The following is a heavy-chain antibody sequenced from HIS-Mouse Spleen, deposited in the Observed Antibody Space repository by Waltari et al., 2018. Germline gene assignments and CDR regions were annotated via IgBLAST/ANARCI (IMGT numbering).Heavy chain of an antibody. V-gene: IGHV3-30*18. CDR3: AKDKHHAFDY. Sequence: QVQLVESGGGVVQPGSSLRLSCAASRLTFSSYGMHWVRQAPGKGLEWVAVISYDGSNKYYADSVKGRFTISRDNSKNTLYLQMNSLRAEDTAVYYCAKDKHHAFDYWGQGTLVTVSS. CDR1: RLTFSSYG. CDR2: ISYDGSNK. J-gene: IGHJ4*02.